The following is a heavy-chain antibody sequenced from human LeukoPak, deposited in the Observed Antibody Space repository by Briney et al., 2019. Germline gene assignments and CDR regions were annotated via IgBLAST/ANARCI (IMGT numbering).Heavy chain of an antibody. CDR2: IYYSGST. D-gene: IGHD6-13*01. Sequence: PSQTLSLTCTVSGGSISSYYWSWIRQPPGKGLEWIGYIYYSGSTNYNPSLKSRVTISVDTSKNQFSLKLSSVTAADTAVYYCARALSPYSSSWSFYYYYYMDVWGKGTTVTISS. V-gene: IGHV4-59*01. CDR3: ARALSPYSSSWSFYYYYYMDV. CDR1: GGSISSYY. J-gene: IGHJ6*03.